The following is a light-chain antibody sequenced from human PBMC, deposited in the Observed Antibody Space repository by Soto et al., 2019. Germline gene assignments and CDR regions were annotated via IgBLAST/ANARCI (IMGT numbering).Light chain of an antibody. CDR2: DAS. Sequence: IVLTQSPATLSVSPGERATLSCRASHSVSSNLAWYQQKPGQAPRLVIFDASNRASGMPERFSGSGSGTDFTLTIARLEPEDFAVYYCQEYDGAPITFGLGTLLEI. CDR1: HSVSSN. V-gene: IGKV3-20*01. CDR3: QEYDGAPIT. J-gene: IGKJ5*01.